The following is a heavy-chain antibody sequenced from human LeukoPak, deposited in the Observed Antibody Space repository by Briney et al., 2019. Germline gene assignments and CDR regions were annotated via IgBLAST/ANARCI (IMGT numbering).Heavy chain of an antibody. J-gene: IGHJ4*02. D-gene: IGHD3-22*01. CDR2: IIPIFGTA. CDR1: GGTFSSYA. Sequence: ASVKVSCKASGGTFSSYAINWVRQAPGQGLEWMGGIIPIFGTANYAQKFQGRVTITADESTSTAYMELSSLRSEDTAVYYCASEGYDSSGYWIRIDYWGQGTLVTVSS. V-gene: IGHV1-69*13. CDR3: ASEGYDSSGYWIRIDY.